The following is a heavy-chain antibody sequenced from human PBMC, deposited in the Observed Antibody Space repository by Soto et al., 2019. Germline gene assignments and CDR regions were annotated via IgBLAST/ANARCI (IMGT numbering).Heavy chain of an antibody. D-gene: IGHD4-17*01. Sequence: SETLSLTCTVSGGSMISYYWSWIRQPPGRELEWIGDVTHSGSTNYNPSLKSRVTISIDTSNNHLSLHLTSVTAADTAVYYCARQKVSRFYGEVDFFDYWGLGTLVTVSS. CDR3: ARQKVSRFYGEVDFFDY. CDR2: VTHSGST. V-gene: IGHV4-59*08. CDR1: GGSMISYY. J-gene: IGHJ4*02.